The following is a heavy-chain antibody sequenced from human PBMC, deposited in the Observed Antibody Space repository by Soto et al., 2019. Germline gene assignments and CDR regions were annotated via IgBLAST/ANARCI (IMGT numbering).Heavy chain of an antibody. D-gene: IGHD5-18*01. V-gene: IGHV3-48*01. CDR2: ITSDTSAI. J-gene: IGHJ6*02. CDR1: GFTFSSYS. Sequence: GSLRLSCVASGFTFSSYSMDWVRQAPGKGLEWVSFITSDTSAIEYADSVKGRFTISRDNSKNTLYLQMNSLRAEDTAVYYCVGYSYGYWDYGMDVWGQGTTVTVSS. CDR3: VGYSYGYWDYGMDV.